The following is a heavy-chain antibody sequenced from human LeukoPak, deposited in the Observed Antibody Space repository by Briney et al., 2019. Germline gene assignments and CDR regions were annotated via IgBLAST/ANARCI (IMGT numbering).Heavy chain of an antibody. D-gene: IGHD2-2*01. CDR1: GFNFSNYW. CDR2: IKQDGSEK. V-gene: IGHV3-7*01. CDR3: AGGEVVPAKNWFDP. J-gene: IGHJ5*02. Sequence: GGSLRLSCAASGFNFSNYWMSWVRQAPGKGLEWVANIKQDGSEKYYVDSVRGRFTISRDDAQNSLYLQMNSLRAEDTAVYYCAGGEVVPAKNWFDPWGQGTLVTVSS.